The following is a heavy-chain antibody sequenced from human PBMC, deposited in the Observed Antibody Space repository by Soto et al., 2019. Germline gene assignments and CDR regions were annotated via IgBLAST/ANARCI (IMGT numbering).Heavy chain of an antibody. V-gene: IGHV4-39*01. J-gene: IGHJ6*02. CDR3: ARRPVRGVIPGYYYYGMDV. CDR1: GGSISSSSYY. D-gene: IGHD3-10*01. CDR2: IYYSGST. Sequence: PSETLSLTCTVSGGSISSSSYYWGWIRQPPGKGLEWIGSIYYSGSTYYNPSLKSRVTISVDTSKNQFSLKLSSVTAADTAVYYCARRPVRGVIPGYYYYGMDVWGQGTTVTVSS.